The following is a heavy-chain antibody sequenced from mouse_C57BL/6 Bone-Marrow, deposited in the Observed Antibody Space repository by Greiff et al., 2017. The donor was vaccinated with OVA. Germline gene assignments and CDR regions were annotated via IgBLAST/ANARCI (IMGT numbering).Heavy chain of an antibody. J-gene: IGHJ2*01. V-gene: IGHV1-22*01. Sequence: EVKLQESGPELVKPGASVKMSCKASGYTFTDYNMHWVKQSHGKSLEWIGYINPNNGGTSYNQKFKGKATLTVNKSSSTAYMELRSLTSEDSAVYYCARLFYETFFDYWGQGTTLTVSS. D-gene: IGHD2-3*01. CDR2: INPNNGGT. CDR3: ARLFYETFFDY. CDR1: GYTFTDYN.